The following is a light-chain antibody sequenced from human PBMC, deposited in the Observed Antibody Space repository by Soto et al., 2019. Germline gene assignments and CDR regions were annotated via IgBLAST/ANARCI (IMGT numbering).Light chain of an antibody. CDR2: AAS. CDR3: QQSYSTPLT. CDR1: QSISSY. V-gene: IGKV1-39*01. J-gene: IGKJ4*01. Sequence: DIQMTQSPSSFSASTGDRVTITCRASQSISSYLNWYQQKPGKAPKLLIYAASSLQSGVPSRFSGSGSGTDFTLTISSLQPEDFATYYCQQSYSTPLTFGGGTKVDI.